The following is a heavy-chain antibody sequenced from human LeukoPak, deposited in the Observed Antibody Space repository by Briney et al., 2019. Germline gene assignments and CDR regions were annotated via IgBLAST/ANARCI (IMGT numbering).Heavy chain of an antibody. D-gene: IGHD6-13*01. V-gene: IGHV1-69*05. CDR3: AREGIAAPTGSDY. J-gene: IGHJ4*02. CDR2: IIPIFGTA. CDR1: GGTFSSYA. Sequence: SVKVSCKASGGTFSSYAISWVRQAPGQGLEWMGRIIPIFGTANYVQKFQGRVTITTDESTSTAYMELSSLRSEDTAVYYCAREGIAAPTGSDYWGQGTLVTVSS.